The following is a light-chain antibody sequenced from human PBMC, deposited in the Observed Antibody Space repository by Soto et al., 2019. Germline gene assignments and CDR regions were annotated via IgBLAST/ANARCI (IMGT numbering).Light chain of an antibody. J-gene: IGKJ1*01. CDR3: QQCHRYLT. CDR2: AAS. V-gene: IGKV1-5*01. CDR1: ASMSDC. Sequence: DLQITQSPFILSASVGARVTITCRASASMSDCLAWYQQKPGKAPKLLIYAASSLQSGVPSRFIGTGSGTEFTLTISSLQPDDIATDDCQQCHRYLTFGQGTKVDIK.